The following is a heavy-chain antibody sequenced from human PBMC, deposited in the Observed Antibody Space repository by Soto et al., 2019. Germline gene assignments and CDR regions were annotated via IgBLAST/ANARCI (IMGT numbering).Heavy chain of an antibody. D-gene: IGHD2-15*01. CDR3: ARGLECRGYCLDKPTWFAP. Sequence: GASVKVSCKASGGTFSTYTFSWVRQAPGQGLEWMGRIIPIFGTPYYAQKFQGRVTITADKSTSTVYMELSSLRSDDTAVYFCARGLECRGYCLDKPTWFAPWGQGTLVTV. CDR2: IIPIFGTP. V-gene: IGHV1-69*06. J-gene: IGHJ5*02. CDR1: GGTFSTYT.